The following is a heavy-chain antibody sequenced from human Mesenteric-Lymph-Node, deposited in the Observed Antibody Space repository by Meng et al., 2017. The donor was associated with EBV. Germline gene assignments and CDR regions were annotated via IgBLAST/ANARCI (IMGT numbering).Heavy chain of an antibody. Sequence: QGEGVQFKYAVKKPGVSVKVSCKAFRYIFTTSAIHWVRQAPGQGVEWMGWINTNTGEQTYAQGFTVRFVSSLDTADSTVYLQSSSLKAEDNAIYYCAIDSRIGAPGTRPFDPWGQGTLVTVSS. V-gene: IGHV7-4-1*02. D-gene: IGHD6-13*01. CDR3: AIDSRIGAPGTRPFDP. CDR1: RYIFTTSA. CDR2: INTNTGEQ. J-gene: IGHJ5*02.